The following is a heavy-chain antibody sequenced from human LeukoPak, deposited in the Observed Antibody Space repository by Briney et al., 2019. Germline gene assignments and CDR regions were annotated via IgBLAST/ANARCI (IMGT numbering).Heavy chain of an antibody. J-gene: IGHJ4*02. Sequence: PSETLSLTCTVSGGSISSYYWSWIRQPAGKGLEGVGRIYTSGSTNYNPSLKSRVTMSVDTSKNQFSLKLSSVSAADTAVYYCASVGYSSGWYFDYWGQGTLVTVSS. V-gene: IGHV4-4*07. CDR3: ASVGYSSGWYFDY. D-gene: IGHD6-19*01. CDR1: GGSISSYY. CDR2: IYTSGST.